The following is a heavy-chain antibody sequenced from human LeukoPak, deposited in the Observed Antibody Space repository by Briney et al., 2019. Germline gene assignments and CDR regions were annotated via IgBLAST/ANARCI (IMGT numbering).Heavy chain of an antibody. V-gene: IGHV3-30*18. Sequence: GGSLRLSCAASGFTFDDYGMHWVRQAPGKGLEWVAVISYDGSNKYYADSVKGRFTISRDNSKNTLYLQMNSLRAEDTAVYYCAKTDYDSSGYLYWGQGTLVTVSS. CDR2: ISYDGSNK. CDR3: AKTDYDSSGYLY. J-gene: IGHJ4*02. D-gene: IGHD3-22*01. CDR1: GFTFDDYG.